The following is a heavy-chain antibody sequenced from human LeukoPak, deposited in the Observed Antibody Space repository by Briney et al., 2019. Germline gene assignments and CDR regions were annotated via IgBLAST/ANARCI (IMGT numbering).Heavy chain of an antibody. J-gene: IGHJ5*02. D-gene: IGHD5-12*01. CDR1: GGSISSYY. V-gene: IGHV4-59*01. CDR2: IYYSGST. Sequence: SGTLSLTCTVSGGSISSYYWSWIRQPPGKGLEWIGYIYYSGSTNYNPSLKSRVTISVDTSKNQFSLKLSSVTAADTAVYYCARTVSGYYFNAWGPGTLVTVSS. CDR3: ARTVSGYYFNA.